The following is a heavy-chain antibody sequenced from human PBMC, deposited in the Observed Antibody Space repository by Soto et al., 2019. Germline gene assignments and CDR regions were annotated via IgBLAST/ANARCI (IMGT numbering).Heavy chain of an antibody. CDR3: ARASEYYYGSGSYCLDY. D-gene: IGHD3-10*01. CDR1: GFTVSSNY. CDR2: IYSGGST. J-gene: IGHJ4*02. Sequence: EVQLVETGGGLIQPGGSLRLSCAASGFTVSSNYMSWVRQAPGKGLEWVSVIYSGGSTYYADSVKGRFTISRDNSKNTLYLQMNSLRAEDTAVYYCARASEYYYGSGSYCLDYWGQGTLVTVSS. V-gene: IGHV3-53*05.